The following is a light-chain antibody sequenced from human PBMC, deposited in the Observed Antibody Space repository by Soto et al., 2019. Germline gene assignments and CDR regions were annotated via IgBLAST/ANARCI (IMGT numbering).Light chain of an antibody. Sequence: QLVLTQPASVSGTPGQSITISCTGSNSDVGLYDFVSWYQHHPGRAPKLIVSEVSHRPSGISNRFSGSKSGNTASLTISGLQSEDEADYYCISYTSDDGRYVFGTGTKVTVL. V-gene: IGLV2-14*01. J-gene: IGLJ1*01. CDR1: NSDVGLYDF. CDR2: EVS. CDR3: ISYTSDDGRYV.